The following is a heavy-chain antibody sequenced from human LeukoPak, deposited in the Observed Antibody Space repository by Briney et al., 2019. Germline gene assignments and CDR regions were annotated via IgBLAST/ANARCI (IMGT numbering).Heavy chain of an antibody. CDR2: IYRSGST. CDR3: ARVRGVNPYYFDF. CDR1: GGSFSGYY. J-gene: IGHJ4*02. V-gene: IGHV4-59*10. Sequence: SETLSLTCAVYGGSFSGYYWSWIRQPAGKGLEWIGRIYRSGSTNYNPSLKSRVTMSVDTSKNQFSLKLSSVTAADTAIYYCARVRGVNPYYFDFWGQGTLVTVSS. D-gene: IGHD3-10*01.